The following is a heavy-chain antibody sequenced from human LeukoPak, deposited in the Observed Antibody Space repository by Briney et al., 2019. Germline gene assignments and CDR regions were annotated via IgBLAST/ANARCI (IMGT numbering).Heavy chain of an antibody. CDR2: ISLSGLT. J-gene: IGHJ4*02. Sequence: SETLSLTCGVSGGSISTTNWWSWVRHPPGQGLEWIGEISLSGLTNYSPSLNSRVTMSLDKPKNQLSLNLSSVTAADTAVYYCSRENGAFSPFGFWGQGTLVTVPS. V-gene: IGHV4-4*02. CDR1: GGSISTTNW. CDR3: SRENGAFSPFGF. D-gene: IGHD2-8*01.